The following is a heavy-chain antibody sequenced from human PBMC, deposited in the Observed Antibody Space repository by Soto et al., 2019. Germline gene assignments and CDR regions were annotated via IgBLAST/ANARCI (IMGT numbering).Heavy chain of an antibody. V-gene: IGHV3-9*01. CDR2: ISWNSGSI. J-gene: IGHJ5*02. Sequence: GGSLRLSCAASGFTFDDYAMHWVRQAPGKGLEWVSGISWNSGSIGYADSVKGRFTISRDNAKNSLYLQMNSLRAEDTALYYCAKDALRGTVVVPAALAHNWFDPWGQGTLVTVSS. CDR3: AKDALRGTVVVPAALAHNWFDP. CDR1: GFTFDDYA. D-gene: IGHD2-2*01.